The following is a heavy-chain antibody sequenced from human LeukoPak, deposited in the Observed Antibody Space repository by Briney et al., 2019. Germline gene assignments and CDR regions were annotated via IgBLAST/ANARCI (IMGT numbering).Heavy chain of an antibody. CDR3: ARGGHSFH. J-gene: IGHJ4*02. CDR1: GFTFSSYW. Sequence: GGSLRLSCGAAGFTFSSYWMSWVRQAPGKGLEWVANIKQDGSEKYYVDSVKGRFTISRDNAKNSLYLQMNSLRAEDTAVYYCARGGHSFHWGQGTLVTVSS. CDR2: IKQDGSEK. V-gene: IGHV3-7*01. D-gene: IGHD5-18*01.